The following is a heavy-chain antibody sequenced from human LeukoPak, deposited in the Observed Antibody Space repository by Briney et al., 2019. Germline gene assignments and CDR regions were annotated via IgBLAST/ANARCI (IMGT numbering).Heavy chain of an antibody. CDR2: IYSGGST. CDR3: VALPTAEAFDY. CDR1: GFTVSNNY. J-gene: IGHJ4*02. Sequence: GGSLRLSCAASGFTVSNNYMNWVRQAPGKGLEWVSVIYSGGSTYYADSVKGRSTISRDNSKNTLYLQMNSLRAEDTAVYYCVALPTAEAFDYWGQGTLVTVSS. D-gene: IGHD2-2*01. V-gene: IGHV3-53*01.